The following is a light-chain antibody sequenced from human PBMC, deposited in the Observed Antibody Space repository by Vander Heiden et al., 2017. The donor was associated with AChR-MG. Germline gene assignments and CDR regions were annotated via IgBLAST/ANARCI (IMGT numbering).Light chain of an antibody. V-gene: IGKV3D-20*01. CDR2: DAF. CDR1: QRINRIY. Sequence: ELVLTQSPATLSLSPGESATLSCEASQRINRIYVAWFQQKPGLAPRLLIYDAFTRATGIPDRFSGSGSGTDFTLTISRLEPEDFAVYYCQQYGSSSSTFGQRTRVEIK. CDR3: QQYGSSSST. J-gene: IGKJ5*01.